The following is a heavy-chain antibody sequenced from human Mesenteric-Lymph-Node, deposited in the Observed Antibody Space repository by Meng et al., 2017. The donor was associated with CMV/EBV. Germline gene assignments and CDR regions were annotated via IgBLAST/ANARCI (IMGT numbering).Heavy chain of an antibody. CDR3: ARGAVPAAIRGR. CDR2: INWDGDTT. D-gene: IGHD2-2*02. CDR1: GINFDVYT. V-gene: IGHV3-43*01. Sequence: GESLKISCAASGINFDVYTMHWVRQAPGKGLEWVCLINWDGDTTYYVDSVKGRFTVSRDNSKNSLYLQINSLRTEDTALYYCARGAVPAAIRGRWGQGTLVTVSS. J-gene: IGHJ4*02.